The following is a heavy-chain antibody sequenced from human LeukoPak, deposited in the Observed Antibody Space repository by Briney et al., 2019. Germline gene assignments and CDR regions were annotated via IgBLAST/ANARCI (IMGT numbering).Heavy chain of an antibody. CDR2: IWYDGSNK. Sequence: PGRSLRLSCAASGFTFSSYGMHWVRQAPGKGLEWVAVIWYDGSNKYYADSVKGRFTISRDNSKNTLYLQMNSLRAEDTAVYYCAKDRGSRGYSNCDFDYWGQGTLVTVSS. D-gene: IGHD4-11*01. V-gene: IGHV3-33*06. CDR1: GFTFSSYG. J-gene: IGHJ4*02. CDR3: AKDRGSRGYSNCDFDY.